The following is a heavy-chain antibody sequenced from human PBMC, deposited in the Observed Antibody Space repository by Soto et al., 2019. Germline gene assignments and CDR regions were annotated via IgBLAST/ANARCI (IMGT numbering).Heavy chain of an antibody. CDR3: ARQGPPYYYGSGSSSPTYYYYGMDV. D-gene: IGHD3-10*01. J-gene: IGHJ6*02. CDR1: GYSFTSYW. Sequence: PGESVKISCKGSGYSFTSYWIGWVRQMPGKGLEWMGIIYPGDSDTRYSPSFQGQVTISADKSISTAYLQWSSLKASDTAMYYCARQGPPYYYGSGSSSPTYYYYGMDVWGQGTTVTVSS. CDR2: IYPGDSDT. V-gene: IGHV5-51*01.